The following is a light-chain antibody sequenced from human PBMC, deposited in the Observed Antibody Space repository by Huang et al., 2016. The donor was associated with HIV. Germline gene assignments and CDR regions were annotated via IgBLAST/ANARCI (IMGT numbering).Light chain of an antibody. CDR3: QYYGTSPQT. J-gene: IGKJ2*01. CDR2: VAS. V-gene: IGKV3-20*01. CDR1: QSINNNY. Sequence: EIVLTQSPDTLSLSPGEGATLSCRASQSINNNYLAWFQQKPGQPPRLLIYVASSRATGIPDRVSGSGSGTDFNLTISRLETEDFAMYFCQYYGTSPQTFGQGTKLDIK.